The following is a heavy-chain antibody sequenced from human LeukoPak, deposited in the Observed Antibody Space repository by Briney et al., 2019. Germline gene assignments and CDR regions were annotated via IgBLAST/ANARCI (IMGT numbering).Heavy chain of an antibody. D-gene: IGHD3-16*01. J-gene: IGHJ4*02. CDR2: ISYDGSNK. CDR3: AKDLAGGRRFGYYFDY. V-gene: IGHV3-30*18. CDR1: GFTFSSYG. Sequence: GRSLRLSCAASGFTFSSYGMHWVRQAPGKGLEWVAVISYDGSNKYYADSVKGRFTISRDNSKNTLYLQMNSLRAEDTAVYYCAKDLAGGRRFGYYFDYWGRGTLVTVSS.